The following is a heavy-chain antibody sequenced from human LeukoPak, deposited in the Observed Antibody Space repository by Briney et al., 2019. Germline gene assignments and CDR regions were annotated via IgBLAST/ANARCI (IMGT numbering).Heavy chain of an antibody. CDR2: IYYSGST. CDR3: ARVRRDGYNFLWDY. Sequence: SETLSLTCTVSGASVSGSAYYWGWIRQPPGKGLEWIGYIYYSGSTNYNPSLKSRATISVDTSKNQFSLKLSSVTAADTAVYYCARVRRDGYNFLWDYWGQGTLVTVSS. CDR1: GASVSGSAYY. D-gene: IGHD5-24*01. J-gene: IGHJ4*02. V-gene: IGHV4-61*08.